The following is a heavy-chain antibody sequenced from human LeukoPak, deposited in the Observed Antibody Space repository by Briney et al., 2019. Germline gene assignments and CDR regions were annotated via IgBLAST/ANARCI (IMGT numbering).Heavy chain of an antibody. V-gene: IGHV1-2*02. J-gene: IGHJ6*02. CDR3: ASPSAYSYGQPLYYYYGMDV. CDR2: INPNSGGT. D-gene: IGHD5-18*01. CDR1: GYTFTGYY. Sequence: ASVKVSCKASGYTFTGYYMHWVRQAPGQGLEWMGWINPNSGGTNYAQKFQGGVTMTRDTSISTAYMELSRLRSDDTAVYYCASPSAYSYGQPLYYYYGMDVWGQGTTVTVSS.